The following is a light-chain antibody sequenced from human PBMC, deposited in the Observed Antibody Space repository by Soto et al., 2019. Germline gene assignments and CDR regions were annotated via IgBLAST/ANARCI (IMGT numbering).Light chain of an antibody. J-gene: IGLJ2*01. Sequence: QSVLTQPPSASGTPGQRVTISCSGSSSNIGSNYVYWYQQFPGSAPKLLIYRNDQRPSGVPDRFSGSKSGTSASLAISGPRSEGWADYYCAAWDDSLSAVVFGGGTKLTVL. CDR1: SSNIGSNY. CDR2: RND. V-gene: IGLV1-47*01. CDR3: AAWDDSLSAVV.